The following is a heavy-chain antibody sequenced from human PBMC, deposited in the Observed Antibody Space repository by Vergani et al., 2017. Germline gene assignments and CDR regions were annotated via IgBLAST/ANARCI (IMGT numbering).Heavy chain of an antibody. CDR3: AREATSYGGSSHAFDI. CDR2: ISSSSSTI. J-gene: IGHJ3*02. CDR1: GVTFSSYS. Sequence: EVQLVESGGGLVQPGGSLRLSCAASGVTFSSYSMNWVRQAPGKGLEGVSYISSSSSTIYYADSVKGRFTISRDNVKNSLYLQMNSLRAEDTAVYYCAREATSYGGSSHAFDIWGQGTMVTVSS. V-gene: IGHV3-48*01. D-gene: IGHD4-23*01.